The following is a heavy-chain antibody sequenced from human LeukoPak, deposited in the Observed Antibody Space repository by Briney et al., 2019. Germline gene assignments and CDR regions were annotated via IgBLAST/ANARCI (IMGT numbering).Heavy chain of an antibody. V-gene: IGHV3-64*01. CDR1: GFTFSNYA. D-gene: IGHD3-10*01. J-gene: IGHJ4*02. CDR2: ISSNGGST. Sequence: GGSLRLSCAASGFTFSNYAMHWVRQAPGKGLEYVSAISSNGGSTYYANSVKGRFTISRDNSKNTLYLQMGSLRAEDMAVYYCARANGDTRGVFFDYWGQGTLVTVSS. CDR3: ARANGDTRGVFFDY.